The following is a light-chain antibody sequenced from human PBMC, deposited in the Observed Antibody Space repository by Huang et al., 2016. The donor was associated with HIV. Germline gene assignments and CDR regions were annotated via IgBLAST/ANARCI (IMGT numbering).Light chain of an antibody. V-gene: IGKV3-20*01. CDR3: QQYDSSPMYT. J-gene: IGKJ2*01. CDR2: GAS. CDR1: QSVSSTF. Sequence: EIVLTQSPGTLSLSPGERATLSCRASQSVSSTFLAWYQQKPGQAPMLLIYGASNRATGISDRFSGSGSGTDFTLTISRLEPEDFAVYHCQQYDSSPMYTFGQGTKLEIK.